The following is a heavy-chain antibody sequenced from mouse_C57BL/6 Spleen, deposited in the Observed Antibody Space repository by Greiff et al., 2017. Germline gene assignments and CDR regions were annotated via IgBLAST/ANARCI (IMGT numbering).Heavy chain of an antibody. Sequence: QVQLQQPGAELAKPGASVKLSCKASGYTFTSYWMHWVKQRPGQGLEWIGMIHPNSGSTNYNEKFKSKATLTVDKSSSTAYMQLSSLTSEDSAVYDCARRRRSTVEGFADWGQGTMVTVAA. D-gene: IGHD1-1*01. V-gene: IGHV1-64*01. J-gene: IGHJ3*01. CDR2: IHPNSGST. CDR3: ARRRRSTVEGFAD. CDR1: GYTFTSYW.